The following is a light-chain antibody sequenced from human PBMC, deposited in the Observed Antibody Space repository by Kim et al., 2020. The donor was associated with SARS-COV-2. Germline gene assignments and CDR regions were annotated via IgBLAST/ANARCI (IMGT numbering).Light chain of an antibody. J-gene: IGKJ2*01. V-gene: IGKV1-5*03. CDR1: QSISSW. CDR3: QQYNSYST. CDR2: KAS. Sequence: DIQMTQSPSTLSASVGDRVTITCRASQSISSWLAWYQQKPGKAPKLLIYKASSLESGVPSRFSGSGSGTEFTLTISSLQPDDFATYYCQQYNSYSTLGQGTNLE.